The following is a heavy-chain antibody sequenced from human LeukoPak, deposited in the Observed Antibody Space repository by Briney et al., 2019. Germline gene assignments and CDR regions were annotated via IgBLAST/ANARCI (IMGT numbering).Heavy chain of an antibody. J-gene: IGHJ4*02. D-gene: IGHD5-24*01. CDR1: GFTFSSYA. V-gene: IGHV3-23*01. Sequence: GGSLRLPCAASGFTFSSYAMSWVRRAPGKGLEWVSAISGSGGSTYYADSVKGRFTISRDNSKNTLYLQMNSLRAEDTAVYYCAMDSSWLPLKFDYWGQGTLVTVST. CDR3: AMDSSWLPLKFDY. CDR2: ISGSGGST.